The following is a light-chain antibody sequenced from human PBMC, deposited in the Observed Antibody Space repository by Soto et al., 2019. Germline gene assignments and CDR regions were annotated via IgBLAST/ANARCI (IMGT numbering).Light chain of an antibody. CDR3: SSYTSSYTRV. J-gene: IGLJ1*01. CDR1: SDDVGGYNY. V-gene: IGLV2-14*01. Sequence: QSALTQPASVSGSPGQSITISCTGTSDDVGGYNYVSWYQQHSGKAPKLMIFEVSNRPSWVSNRFSGSKSGNTASLTISGLQAEDEADYFCSSYTSSYTRVFGTGTKLTVL. CDR2: EVS.